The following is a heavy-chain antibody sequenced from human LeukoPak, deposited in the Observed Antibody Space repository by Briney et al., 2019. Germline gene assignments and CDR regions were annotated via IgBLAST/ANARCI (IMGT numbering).Heavy chain of an antibody. CDR1: GYSFTSYW. CDR3: ARLITPSNWFDP. V-gene: IGHV5-51*01. CDR2: IYPGDSDT. Sequence: GESLKISCKGSGYSFTSYWIGWVRQIPGKGMEWMGIIYPGDSDTRSSPSFQGQVTSSADKSISTAYLQWSSLKASDTAMYYCARLITPSNWFDPWGQGTLVTVSS. D-gene: IGHD2-15*01. J-gene: IGHJ5*02.